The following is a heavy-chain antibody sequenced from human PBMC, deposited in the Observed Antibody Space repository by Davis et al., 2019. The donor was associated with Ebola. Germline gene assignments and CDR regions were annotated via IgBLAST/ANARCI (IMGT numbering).Heavy chain of an antibody. Sequence: AASVKVSCKASGYTFTNYAMHWVRQAPGQRLEWMGWISADYGDTKYSQKFQGRVTITSDTSARTAYMELSSLRSEDTAVYYCAREWTMARGVIMGIGYWGRGTLVTVSS. D-gene: IGHD3-10*01. J-gene: IGHJ4*02. CDR2: ISADYGDT. V-gene: IGHV1-3*01. CDR3: AREWTMARGVIMGIGY. CDR1: GYTFTNYA.